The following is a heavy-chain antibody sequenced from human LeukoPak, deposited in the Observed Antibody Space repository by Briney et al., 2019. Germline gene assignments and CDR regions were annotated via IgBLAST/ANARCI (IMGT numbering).Heavy chain of an antibody. V-gene: IGHV3-7*01. D-gene: IGHD4-17*01. CDR1: GFTFSSYW. J-gene: IGHJ4*02. CDR3: ARGGYGDYDYFDY. Sequence: GGSLRLSCAASGFTFSSYWMSWVRQAPGKGLEWVANIKQGGSEKYYVDSVKGRFTISRDNAKNSLYLQMNSLRAEDTAVYYCARGGYGDYDYFDYWGQGTLVTVSS. CDR2: IKQGGSEK.